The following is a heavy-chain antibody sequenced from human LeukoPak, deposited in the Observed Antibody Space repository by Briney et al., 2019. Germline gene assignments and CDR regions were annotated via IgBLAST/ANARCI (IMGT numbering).Heavy chain of an antibody. CDR1: GYSISSGYY. D-gene: IGHD5-12*01. V-gene: IGHV4-38-2*02. J-gene: IGHJ5*02. Sequence: SETLSLTCTVSGYSISSGYYWGWIRQPPGKGLEWIGRIYTSGSTNYNPSLKSRVTMSVDTSKNQFSLKLSSVTAADTAVYYCARSPGSGYYNWFDPWGQGTLVTVSS. CDR3: ARSPGSGYYNWFDP. CDR2: IYTSGST.